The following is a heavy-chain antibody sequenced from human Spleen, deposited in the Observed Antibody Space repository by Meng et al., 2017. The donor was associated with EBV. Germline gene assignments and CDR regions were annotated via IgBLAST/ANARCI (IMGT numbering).Heavy chain of an antibody. D-gene: IGHD5-12*01. CDR1: GYTFTSYA. Sequence: QVQLVQSGSEWEKPGASVKVSCKTSGYTFTSYAMSWLRQAPGQGLEWMGWINTNTGNPTYAQGFTGRFVFSLDTSVSTAYLQISSLKAEDTAVYYCAKTGGGYSGYYYFDYWGQGTLVTVSS. V-gene: IGHV7-4-1*02. CDR3: AKTGGGYSGYYYFDY. J-gene: IGHJ4*02. CDR2: INTNTGNP.